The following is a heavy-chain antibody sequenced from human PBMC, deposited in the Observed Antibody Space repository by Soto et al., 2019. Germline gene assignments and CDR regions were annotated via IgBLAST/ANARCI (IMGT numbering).Heavy chain of an antibody. CDR2: SRNKAASYTT. CDR3: SKGHYGSGRAGDY. J-gene: IGHJ4*02. D-gene: IGHD3-10*01. V-gene: IGHV3-72*01. CDR1: GFTFSDHY. Sequence: EVQLVESGGDLVQPGGSLRLSCVASGFTFSDHYMDWVRQAPGKGLEWVGRSRNKAASYTTEYAASVKGRFTISRDDSENSLHPQMNILKIEDTAVYYCSKGHYGSGRAGDYWGQGTLVTVSS.